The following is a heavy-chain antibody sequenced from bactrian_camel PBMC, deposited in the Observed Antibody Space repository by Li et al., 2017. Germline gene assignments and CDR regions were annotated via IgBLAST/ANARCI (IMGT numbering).Heavy chain of an antibody. D-gene: IGHD5*01. CDR1: GLTSSQTC. CDR3: AACWY. Sequence: HVQLVESGGGSVQAGGSLRLSCAASGLTSSQTCMSWLRQAPGKGLEWVSGISSDGSNTDYADSVKGRFTISQDKAKNTLYLQMNSLKTEDTAVYYCAACWYWGQGTQVTVS. V-gene: IGHV3S6*01. CDR2: ISSDGSNT. J-gene: IGHJ4*01.